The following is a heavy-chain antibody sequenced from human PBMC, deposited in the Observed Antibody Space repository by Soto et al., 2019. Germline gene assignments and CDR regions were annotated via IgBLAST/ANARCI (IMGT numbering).Heavy chain of an antibody. J-gene: IGHJ3*02. CDR2: INHSGSN. CDR1: GGSISSSSYY. CDR3: ARGGSNDWQVAFDI. D-gene: IGHD3-9*01. V-gene: IGHV4-39*07. Sequence: KPSETLSLTCTVSGGSISSSSYYWGWIRQSPGKGLEWIGEINHSGSNNYSPSLKSRVTMSLDTSKNQFSLKLTSVTAADTAVYYCARGGSNDWQVAFDIWGQGTMVTVSS.